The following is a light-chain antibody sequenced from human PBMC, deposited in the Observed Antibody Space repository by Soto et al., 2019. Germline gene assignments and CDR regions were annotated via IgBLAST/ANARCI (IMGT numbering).Light chain of an antibody. V-gene: IGKV1-5*03. J-gene: IGKJ2*01. CDR2: KAS. Sequence: DNPMTQSPSTLSASVGDRVTITCRASQSISSWLAWYQQKPGKAPRLLIYKASSLESGVPSRFSGSGSGTEFTLTISSLQPDDFATYYCQQYNNYPYTFGQGTKLEIK. CDR1: QSISSW. CDR3: QQYNNYPYT.